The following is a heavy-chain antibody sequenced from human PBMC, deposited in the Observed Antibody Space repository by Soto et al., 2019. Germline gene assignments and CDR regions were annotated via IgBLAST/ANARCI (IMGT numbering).Heavy chain of an antibody. J-gene: IGHJ4*02. Sequence: GGSLRLSCAASGFTFSSYAMSWVRQAPGKGLEWVSAISGSGGSTYYADSVKGRFTISRDNSKNTLYLQMNSLRAEDTAIYYCAKVGPPSVIFGVVIQAPDYWGQGTLVPVSS. D-gene: IGHD3-3*02. V-gene: IGHV3-23*01. CDR2: ISGSGGST. CDR1: GFTFSSYA. CDR3: AKVGPPSVIFGVVIQAPDY.